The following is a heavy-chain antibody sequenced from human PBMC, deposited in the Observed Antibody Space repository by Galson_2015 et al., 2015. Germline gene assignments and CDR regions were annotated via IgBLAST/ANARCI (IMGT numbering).Heavy chain of an antibody. CDR3: TTKASNWNVGGREQYFDY. V-gene: IGHV3-15*01. CDR2: IKTKTNGGTT. Sequence: SLRLSCAASGFTFNDAWMSWVRQPPGKGLEWVGRIKTKTNGGTTEYAAPVKGRFTISRDDSENTLYLQMNSLKTEDTAVYYCTTKASNWNVGGREQYFDYWGQGILVTVSS. D-gene: IGHD1-1*01. J-gene: IGHJ4*02. CDR1: GFTFNDAW.